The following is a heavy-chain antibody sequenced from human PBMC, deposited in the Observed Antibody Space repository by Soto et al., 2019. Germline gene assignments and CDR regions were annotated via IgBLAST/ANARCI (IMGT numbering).Heavy chain of an antibody. CDR2: ISHSGST. V-gene: IGHV4-59*01. CDR1: GGSISDDY. D-gene: IGHD3-10*01. CDR3: AREARGVISGMDV. J-gene: IGHJ6*02. Sequence: SETLCLTCTVPGGSISDDYWSWIRQPPGKGLEWIGHISHSGSTNYNPSLKSRVTISVDTSKRQFSLKLSSVTAAYTAVYYCAREARGVISGMDVWGQGTTVTVSS.